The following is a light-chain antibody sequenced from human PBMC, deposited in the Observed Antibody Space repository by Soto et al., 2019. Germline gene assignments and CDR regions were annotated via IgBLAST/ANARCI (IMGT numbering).Light chain of an antibody. J-gene: IGKJ4*01. CDR3: QQRSNWPLT. V-gene: IGKV3-11*01. Sequence: EIVLTQSPATLSLSPGERATLSCRASQSVSSKLAWYQQKPGQAPRLLIYDASNRATCIPARFSGSGSGTDFTLTISSLEPEDIGVYYCQQRSNWPLTFGGGTKVEIK. CDR2: DAS. CDR1: QSVSSK.